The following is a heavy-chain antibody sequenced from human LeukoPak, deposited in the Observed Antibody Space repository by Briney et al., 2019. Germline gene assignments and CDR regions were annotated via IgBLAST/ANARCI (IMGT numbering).Heavy chain of an antibody. V-gene: IGHV1-2*02. CDR3: ATIRGSSTYYFDY. CDR1: GYTFTGYY. D-gene: IGHD6-6*01. Sequence: ASVKVSCKASGYTFTGYYMHWVRQAPGQGLEWMGWINPNSGGTNYAQKFQGRVTITRNTSISTAYMELSSLRSEDTAVYYCATIRGSSTYYFDYWGQGTPVTVSS. CDR2: INPNSGGT. J-gene: IGHJ4*02.